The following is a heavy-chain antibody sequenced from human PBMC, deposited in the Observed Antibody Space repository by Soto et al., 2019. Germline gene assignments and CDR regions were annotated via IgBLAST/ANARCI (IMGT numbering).Heavy chain of an antibody. Sequence: SVKVACKASGGTFISYAISWVRQAPGQGLEWMGGIIPIFGTANYAQKFQGRVTITADESTSTAYMELSSLRSEDTAVYYCARGGNYYDSSGPYYFDYWGQGTLVTVSS. CDR3: ARGGNYYDSSGPYYFDY. D-gene: IGHD3-22*01. J-gene: IGHJ4*02. CDR1: GGTFISYA. V-gene: IGHV1-69*13. CDR2: IIPIFGTA.